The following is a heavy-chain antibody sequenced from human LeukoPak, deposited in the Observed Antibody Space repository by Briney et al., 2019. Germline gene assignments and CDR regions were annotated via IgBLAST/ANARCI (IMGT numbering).Heavy chain of an antibody. CDR2: INGDGSSA. D-gene: IGHD3-10*01. V-gene: IGHV3-74*01. CDR3: ARPLYGSGSYLEY. CDR1: GFTFSTFW. Sequence: PGGSLRLSCAASGFTFSTFWMHWVRQAPGKGLVWAARINGDGSSAGYADSVRGRFTISRDTAKNTLYLQMNSLRGEDTAVYYCARPLYGSGSYLEYWGQGTLVTVSS. J-gene: IGHJ4*02.